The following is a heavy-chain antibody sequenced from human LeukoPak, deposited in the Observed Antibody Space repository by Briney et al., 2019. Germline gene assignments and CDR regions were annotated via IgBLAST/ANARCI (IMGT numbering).Heavy chain of an antibody. Sequence: GGSLRLSCSASGFTFSSFSMHWVRQAPGKGLEYVSAISSNGNRAYYADSVKGRFTISRDNSENTLYLQMSSLRGEDTAMSYCVKGSGTGWYGYWGQGTLVTVSS. CDR3: VKGSGTGWYGY. CDR2: ISSNGNRA. CDR1: GFTFSSFS. J-gene: IGHJ4*02. D-gene: IGHD6-19*01. V-gene: IGHV3-64D*08.